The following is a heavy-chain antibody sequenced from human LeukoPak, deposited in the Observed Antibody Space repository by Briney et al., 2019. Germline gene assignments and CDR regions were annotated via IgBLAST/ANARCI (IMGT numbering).Heavy chain of an antibody. Sequence: PGGSLRLSCAASGFTFSSYAMSWVRQAPGEGLEWVSYISSRGSTIYYADSVTGRFTIARDNAKNSLYLQKNSLRAEDKAVYYGARDGWDYDSSDGYNWFDPWGQGTLVTVSS. J-gene: IGHJ5*02. CDR2: ISSRGSTI. D-gene: IGHD3-22*01. CDR3: ARDGWDYDSSDGYNWFDP. V-gene: IGHV3-48*04. CDR1: GFTFSSYA.